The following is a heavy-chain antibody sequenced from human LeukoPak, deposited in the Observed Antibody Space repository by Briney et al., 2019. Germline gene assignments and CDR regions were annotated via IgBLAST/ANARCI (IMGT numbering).Heavy chain of an antibody. D-gene: IGHD3-22*01. CDR1: GRSISSRSYN. Sequence: PSETLSLTCSVPGRSISSRSYNWGWIRQPPGKGLEWFGSIYYRGGTYYNPSLKSRVTISVDTSNNQCSLKLTSVIAADTAVYYCARRGDDDISAVDASFYYCGEGALGTVSS. CDR2: IYYRGGT. J-gene: IGHJ4*02. V-gene: IGHV4-39*01. CDR3: ARRGDDDISAVDASFYY.